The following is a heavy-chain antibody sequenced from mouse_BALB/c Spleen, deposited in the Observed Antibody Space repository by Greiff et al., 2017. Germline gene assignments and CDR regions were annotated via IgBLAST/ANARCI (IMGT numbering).Heavy chain of an antibody. D-gene: IGHD1-1*01. Sequence: EVKLVESGGGLVQPGGSRKLSCAASGFTFSSFGMHWVRQAPEKGLEWVAYISSGSSTIYYADTVKGRFTISRDNPKNTLFLQMTSLRSEDTAMYYCARRGGGGSSLYWYFDVWGAGTTVTVSS. V-gene: IGHV5-17*02. CDR2: ISSGSSTI. CDR1: GFTFSSFG. J-gene: IGHJ1*01. CDR3: ARRGGGGSSLYWYFDV.